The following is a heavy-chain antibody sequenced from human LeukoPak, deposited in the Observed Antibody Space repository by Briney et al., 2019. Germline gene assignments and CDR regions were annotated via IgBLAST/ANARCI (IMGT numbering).Heavy chain of an antibody. Sequence: GASVKVSCKASGGTFSSYAISWVRQAPGQGLEWMGRIIPILDIANYAQKFQGRVTITADKSTSTAYMELSSLRSEDTAVYYCAREDTAMAYFDYWGQGTLVTVSS. V-gene: IGHV1-69*04. CDR1: GGTFSSYA. CDR2: IIPILDIA. CDR3: AREDTAMAYFDY. D-gene: IGHD5-18*01. J-gene: IGHJ4*02.